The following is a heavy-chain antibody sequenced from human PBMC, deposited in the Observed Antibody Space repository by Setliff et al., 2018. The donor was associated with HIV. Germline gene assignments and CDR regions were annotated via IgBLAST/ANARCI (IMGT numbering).Heavy chain of an antibody. D-gene: IGHD2-15*01. CDR3: ARALDSSADIEGYFDF. V-gene: IGHV1-2*02. CDR1: GYTFIGYN. CDR2: INPNSGGT. J-gene: IGHJ4*02. Sequence: ASVKVSCKASGYTFIGYNMHWVRQAPGQGLEWMGWINPNSGGTNYAQEFQGRVIMTRDTSISTAYMELSRLRSDDTAVYYCARALDSSADIEGYFDFWGQGMLVTVSS.